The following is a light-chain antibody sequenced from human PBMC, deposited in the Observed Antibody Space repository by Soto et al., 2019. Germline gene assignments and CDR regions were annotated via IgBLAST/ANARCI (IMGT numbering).Light chain of an antibody. J-gene: IGLJ1*01. CDR3: CSYAGDKTYV. CDR2: EAS. V-gene: IGLV2-23*01. Sequence: QSALTQPASVSGSPGQSITISCTGTNSDVGAHNFVSWYQQHPGKVPKLIIYEASKRPSGVSNRFSGSQPGNTASLTVSGLQAEDEADYYCCSYAGDKTYVFGSGTKVTVL. CDR1: NSDVGAHNF.